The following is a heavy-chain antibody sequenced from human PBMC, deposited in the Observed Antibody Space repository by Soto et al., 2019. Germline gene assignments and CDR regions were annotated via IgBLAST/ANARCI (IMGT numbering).Heavy chain of an antibody. CDR3: ARGATVTHSDY. V-gene: IGHV4-59*01. D-gene: IGHD4-17*01. CDR2: VSYSGTT. J-gene: IGHJ4*02. Sequence: WTWIRQPPGKGLEWIGFVSYSGTTKYNASLKSRVTISVDTSRSQISLKVSSVTAAVTAVYYCARGATVTHSDYWGQGTLVTVSS.